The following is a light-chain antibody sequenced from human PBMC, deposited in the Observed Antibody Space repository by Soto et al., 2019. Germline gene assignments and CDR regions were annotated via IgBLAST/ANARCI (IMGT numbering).Light chain of an antibody. CDR3: QHYNICPYP. Sequence: EIVMTQSPATLSVSPGERATLSCRASQSVSSNLAWYQQKPGQAPRFLIFHASTRATGIPARFSGSGSGTEFTLTISSRQSEDFAVYYCQHYNICPYPFGPGTKLEIK. V-gene: IGKV3-15*01. CDR1: QSVSSN. J-gene: IGKJ2*01. CDR2: HAS.